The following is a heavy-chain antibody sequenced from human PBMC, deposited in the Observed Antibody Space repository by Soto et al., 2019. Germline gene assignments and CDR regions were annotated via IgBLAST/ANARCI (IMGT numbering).Heavy chain of an antibody. CDR2: INPSGGST. Sequence: ASVKVSCKASGYTFTSYYMHWVRQAPGQGLEWMGIINPSGGSTSYAQKFQGRVTMTRGTSTSTVYMELSSLRSEDTAVYYCARGDIVVVPAAHERARMDVWGQGTTVTVSS. D-gene: IGHD2-2*01. CDR1: GYTFTSYY. V-gene: IGHV1-46*01. J-gene: IGHJ6*02. CDR3: ARGDIVVVPAAHERARMDV.